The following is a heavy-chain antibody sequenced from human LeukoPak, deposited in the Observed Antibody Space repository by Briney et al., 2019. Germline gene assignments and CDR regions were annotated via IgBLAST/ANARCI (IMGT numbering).Heavy chain of an antibody. CDR3: ARGGEPYYDFWSGPWDGMDV. J-gene: IGHJ6*02. Sequence: ASVKVSCKASGYTFTSYNVNWGRQATGQGLEWMGWMNPNSGNTGYAQKFQGRVTMTRNTSISTAYMELSSLRSEDTAVYYCARGGEPYYDFWSGPWDGMDVWGQGNTVTVSS. D-gene: IGHD3-3*01. CDR1: GYTFTSYN. CDR2: MNPNSGNT. V-gene: IGHV1-8*01.